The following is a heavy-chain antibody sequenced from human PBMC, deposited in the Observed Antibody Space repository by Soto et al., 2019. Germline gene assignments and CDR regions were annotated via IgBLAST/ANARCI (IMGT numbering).Heavy chain of an antibody. J-gene: IGHJ5*02. CDR2: ISSSSSYI. V-gene: IGHV3-21*01. D-gene: IGHD2-2*01. Sequence: GGSLRLSCAASGFTFSSYSMNWVRQAPGKGLEWVSSISSSSSYIYYADSVKGRFTISRDNAKNSLYLQMNSLRAEDTAVYYCASLGYCSSTSCYENWFDPWGQGTLVTVSS. CDR1: GFTFSSYS. CDR3: ASLGYCSSTSCYENWFDP.